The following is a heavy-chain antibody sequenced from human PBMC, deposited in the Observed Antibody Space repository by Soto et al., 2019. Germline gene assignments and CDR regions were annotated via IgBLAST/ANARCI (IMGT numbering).Heavy chain of an antibody. J-gene: IGHJ3*02. CDR1: GGSINSGGYS. CDR2: IYHTGTT. V-gene: IGHV4-30-2*01. Sequence: PSETLSLTCTVSGGSINSGGYSWTWIRQPPGKGLEWIGFIYHTGTTYYNPSLKSRVTISVDRSKNQFSLKLNSVTAADTAVYYCARGIVGATLLVAFDIWGQGTMVTVSS. D-gene: IGHD1-26*01. CDR3: ARGIVGATLLVAFDI.